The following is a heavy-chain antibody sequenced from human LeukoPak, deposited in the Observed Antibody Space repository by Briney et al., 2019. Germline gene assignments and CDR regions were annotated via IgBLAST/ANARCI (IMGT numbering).Heavy chain of an antibody. Sequence: ASVKVSCKASGYTFTGYYMHWVRQAPGQGLEWMGWINPNSGGTNYAQKFQGRVTMTRDTSISTAYMELSRLRSDDTAVYYCARERIVARRGTPGYWGQGTLVTVSS. V-gene: IGHV1-2*02. D-gene: IGHD6-6*01. J-gene: IGHJ4*02. CDR2: INPNSGGT. CDR1: GYTFTGYY. CDR3: ARERIVARRGTPGY.